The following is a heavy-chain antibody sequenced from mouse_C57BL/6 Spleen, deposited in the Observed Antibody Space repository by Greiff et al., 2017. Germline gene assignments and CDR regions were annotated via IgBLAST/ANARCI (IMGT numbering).Heavy chain of an antibody. J-gene: IGHJ4*01. CDR2: IYPRSGNT. V-gene: IGHV1-81*01. D-gene: IGHD2-4*01. Sequence: VKLQESGAELARPGASVKLSCKASGYTFTSYGISWVKQRTGQGLEWIGEIYPRSGNTYYNEKFKGKATLTADKSSSTAYMELRSLTSEDSAVYFCARGTYYDYDPYYAMDYWGQGTSVTVSS. CDR3: ARGTYYDYDPYYAMDY. CDR1: GYTFTSYG.